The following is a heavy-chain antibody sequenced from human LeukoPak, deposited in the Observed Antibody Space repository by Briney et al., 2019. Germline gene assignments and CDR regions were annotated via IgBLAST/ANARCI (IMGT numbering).Heavy chain of an antibody. V-gene: IGHV1-18*01. J-gene: IGHJ4*02. CDR2: ISVCNGNT. CDR1: GYTFTYYG. D-gene: IGHD3-10*01. CDR3: ASAYGSGSYTPLDY. Sequence: ASVKVSCKASGYTFTYYGITWVRQAPGQGLEWMGWISVCNGNTNYAQKLQGRFTMTIDTSTTTAYMELWTLRSDDTVVYYCASAYGSGSYTPLDYWGQGTLVTVSS.